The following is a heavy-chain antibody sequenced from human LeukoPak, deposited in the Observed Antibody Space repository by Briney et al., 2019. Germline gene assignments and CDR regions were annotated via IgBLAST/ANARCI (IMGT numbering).Heavy chain of an antibody. J-gene: IGHJ4*02. CDR3: ASPAADTAMALDY. D-gene: IGHD5-18*01. Sequence: GGSLRLSCAASGFTFSSYGMHWVRQAPGKGLEWVAFIRYDGSNKYYADSVKGRFTISRDNSKNTLYLQMNSLRAEDTAVYYCASPAADTAMALDYWGQGTLVTVSS. CDR1: GFTFSSYG. CDR2: IRYDGSNK. V-gene: IGHV3-30*02.